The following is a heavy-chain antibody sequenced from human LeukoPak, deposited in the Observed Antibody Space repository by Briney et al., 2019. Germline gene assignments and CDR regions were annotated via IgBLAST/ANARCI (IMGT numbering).Heavy chain of an antibody. CDR3: AVLHGHYYFDY. V-gene: IGHV3-30-3*01. J-gene: IGHJ4*02. Sequence: GGSLRLSCAASGFTFNNYPLHWVRQAPGKGLEWVALISYHGTNVYYADSVQGRFTISRDTSKSTLYLQMNSLRAEDTAVYYCAVLHGHYYFDYWGQGTLVTVSS. CDR2: ISYHGTNV. CDR1: GFTFNNYP. D-gene: IGHD3-3*02.